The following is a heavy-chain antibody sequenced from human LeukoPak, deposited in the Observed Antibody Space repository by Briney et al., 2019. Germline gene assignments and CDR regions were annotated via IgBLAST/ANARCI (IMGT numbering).Heavy chain of an antibody. V-gene: IGHV1-69*01. CDR1: GGTFSSCA. J-gene: IGHJ3*02. D-gene: IGHD3-10*01. CDR3: ARDRGSLDAFDI. Sequence: SVKVSCKASGGTFSSCAISWVRQAPGQGLEWMGGIIPIFGTANYAQKFQGRVTITADESTSTAYMELSSLRSEDTAVYYCARDRGSLDAFDIWGQGTMVTVSS. CDR2: IIPIFGTA.